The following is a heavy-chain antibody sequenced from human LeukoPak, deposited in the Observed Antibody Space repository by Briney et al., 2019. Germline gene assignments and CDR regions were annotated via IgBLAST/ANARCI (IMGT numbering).Heavy chain of an antibody. CDR2: IYYSGST. Sequence: SETLSLTCTVSGGSISSSSYYWGWIRQPPGKGLEWIGSIYYSGSTYYNPSLKSRVTISVDTSKNQFSLKLSSVTAADTAVYYCARGQSNYYYMDVWGKGTTVTVSS. CDR3: ARGQSNYYYMDV. V-gene: IGHV4-39*07. J-gene: IGHJ6*03. CDR1: GGSISSSSYY. D-gene: IGHD6-19*01.